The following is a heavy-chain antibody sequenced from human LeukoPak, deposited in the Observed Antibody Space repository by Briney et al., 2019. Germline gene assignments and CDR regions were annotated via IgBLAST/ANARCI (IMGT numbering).Heavy chain of an antibody. V-gene: IGHV3-48*01. J-gene: IGHJ4*02. CDR2: ISSSSSTI. CDR1: GFTFNSYS. D-gene: IGHD3-3*01. CDR3: ARDSDRDDFGFDY. Sequence: GGSLRLSCAASGFTFNSYSMNWVRQAPGKGLEWVSYISSSSSTIYYADSVKGRFTISRDNAKNSPYLQMNSLRAEDTAVYYCARDSDRDDFGFDYWGQGTLVTVSS.